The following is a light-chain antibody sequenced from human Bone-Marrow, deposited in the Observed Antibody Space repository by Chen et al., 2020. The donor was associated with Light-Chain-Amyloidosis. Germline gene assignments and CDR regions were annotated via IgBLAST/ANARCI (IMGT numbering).Light chain of an antibody. CDR2: DDS. CDR1: NIGSTS. CDR3: QVWDRSSDRPV. Sequence: SYVLTQPSSVSVDPGQTATIACGGNNIGSTSVHWYQQTPGQAPLLVVYDDSDRPSGIPERLSGSNSEKTATLTISRVEAGDEADYYCQVWDRSSDRPVFGGGTKLTVL. J-gene: IGLJ3*02. V-gene: IGLV3-21*02.